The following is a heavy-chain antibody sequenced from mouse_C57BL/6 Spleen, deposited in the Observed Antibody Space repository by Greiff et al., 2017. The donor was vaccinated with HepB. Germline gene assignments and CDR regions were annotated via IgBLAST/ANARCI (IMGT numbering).Heavy chain of an antibody. V-gene: IGHV1-59*01. CDR2: IDPSDSYT. CDR3: ARGWKDFDY. J-gene: IGHJ2*01. D-gene: IGHD2-3*01. CDR1: GYTFTSYW. Sequence: QVQLQQPGAELVRPGPSVKLSCKASGYTFTSYWMHWVKQRPGQGLEWIGVIDPSDSYTNYNQKFKGKATLTVDTSSSTAYMQLSSLTSEDSAVYYCARGWKDFDYWGQGTTLTVSS.